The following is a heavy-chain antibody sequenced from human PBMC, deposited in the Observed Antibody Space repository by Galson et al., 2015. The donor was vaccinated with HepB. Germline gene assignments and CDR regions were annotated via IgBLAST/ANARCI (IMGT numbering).Heavy chain of an antibody. Sequence: SVKVSCKASGYTFTSYGISWVRQAPGQGLEWMGWISAYNGNTNYAQKLQGRVTMTTDTSTSTAYMELRSLRSNDTAVYYCASAPFNYDSSGSYYYYMDVWGKGTTVTVSS. J-gene: IGHJ6*03. V-gene: IGHV1-18*01. CDR2: ISAYNGNT. CDR3: ASAPFNYDSSGSYYYYMDV. CDR1: GYTFTSYG. D-gene: IGHD3-22*01.